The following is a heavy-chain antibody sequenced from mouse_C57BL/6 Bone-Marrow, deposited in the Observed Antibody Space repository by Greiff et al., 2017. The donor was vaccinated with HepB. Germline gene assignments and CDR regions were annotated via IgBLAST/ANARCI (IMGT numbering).Heavy chain of an antibody. V-gene: IGHV1-82*01. CDR3: ARWSPFFFDY. Sequence: VQVVESGPELVKPGASVKISCKASGYAFSSSWMNWVKQRPGKGLEWIGRIYPGDGDTNYNGKFKGKATLTADKTSSTAYMQLSSLTSEDSAVYFCARWSPFFFDYWGQGTTLTVSS. CDR1: GYAFSSSW. CDR2: IYPGDGDT. J-gene: IGHJ2*01.